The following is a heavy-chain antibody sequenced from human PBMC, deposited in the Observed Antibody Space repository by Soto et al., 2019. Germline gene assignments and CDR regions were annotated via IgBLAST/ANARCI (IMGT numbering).Heavy chain of an antibody. J-gene: IGHJ5*02. Sequence: ASVKVSCKASGYTFTSYGISWLRQALGQGLEWMGWISAHNGNTKYAQKVQGRVTMTTDTSTSTAYMELRSLRSDDTAMYYCARDSLAAAGTRWFDPWGQGTLVTVS. V-gene: IGHV1-18*01. D-gene: IGHD6-13*01. CDR2: ISAHNGNT. CDR3: ARDSLAAAGTRWFDP. CDR1: GYTFTSYG.